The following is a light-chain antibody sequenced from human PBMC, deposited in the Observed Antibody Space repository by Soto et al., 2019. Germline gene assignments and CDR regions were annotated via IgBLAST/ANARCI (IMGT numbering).Light chain of an antibody. V-gene: IGKV3-20*01. CDR3: QQYGSSRT. CDR1: QSVGASY. CDR2: GAS. Sequence: EIGMTQSTCTLSLSSGERATLSCRASQSVGASYLAWYQQKPGQAPRLLIYGASSRATGIPDRFSGSGSGTDSTLTISRLEPEDFAVYYCQQYGSSRTFGQGTKVDI. J-gene: IGKJ1*01.